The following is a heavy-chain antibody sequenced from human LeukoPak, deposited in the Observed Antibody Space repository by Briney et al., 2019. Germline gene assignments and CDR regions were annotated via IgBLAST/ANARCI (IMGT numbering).Heavy chain of an antibody. J-gene: IGHJ4*02. Sequence: GGSLRLSCAASGFTFTSVWKHWFRQAPGRGLVWISRISTDGAVTGYADSVKGRFTISRDNAKNTLYLQMNSLRAEDTAVYYCARDRTTVTLFDNWGQGALVTVSS. D-gene: IGHD4-17*01. CDR2: ISTDGAVT. CDR1: GFTFTSVW. V-gene: IGHV3-74*01. CDR3: ARDRTTVTLFDN.